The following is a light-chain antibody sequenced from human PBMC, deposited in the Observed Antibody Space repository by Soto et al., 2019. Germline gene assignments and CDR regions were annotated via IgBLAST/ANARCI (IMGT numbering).Light chain of an antibody. J-gene: IGLJ2*01. Sequence: QLVLTQSPSASASLGASVKLTCTLSSGHSSYAIAWHQQQPEKGPRHLMKLNSDGSHNKGDGIPDRFSGSSSGAERYLTISSLQSEDEADYYCQTWGTGYMVFGGGTKLTVL. V-gene: IGLV4-69*01. CDR3: QTWGTGYMV. CDR2: LNSDGSH. CDR1: SGHSSYA.